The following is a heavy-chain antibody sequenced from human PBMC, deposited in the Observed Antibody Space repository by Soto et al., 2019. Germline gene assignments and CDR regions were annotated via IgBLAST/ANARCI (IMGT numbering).Heavy chain of an antibody. CDR3: AREGLEELWLRGDFDY. Sequence: QVQLVESGGGVVQPGRSLRLSCAASGFTFSSYAMHWVRQAPGKGLEWVAVISYDGSNKYYADSVKGRFTISRDNSKNTVCLQMNSLRAEDTAVYYCAREGLEELWLRGDFDYWGQGTLVTVSS. D-gene: IGHD5-18*01. J-gene: IGHJ4*02. V-gene: IGHV3-30-3*01. CDR2: ISYDGSNK. CDR1: GFTFSSYA.